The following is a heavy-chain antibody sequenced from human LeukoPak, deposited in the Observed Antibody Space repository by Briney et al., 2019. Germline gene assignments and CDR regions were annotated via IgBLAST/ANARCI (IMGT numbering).Heavy chain of an antibody. J-gene: IGHJ3*02. CDR1: GGSISSYY. V-gene: IGHV4-59*12. CDR3: ARAVPGGENAFDI. D-gene: IGHD2-2*01. Sequence: KTSETLSLTCTVSGGSISSYYWSWIRQPPGKGLEWIGYIYYSGSTNYNPSLKSRVTISVDTSKNQFSLKLSSVTAADTAVYYCARAVPGGENAFDIWGQGTMVTVSS. CDR2: IYYSGST.